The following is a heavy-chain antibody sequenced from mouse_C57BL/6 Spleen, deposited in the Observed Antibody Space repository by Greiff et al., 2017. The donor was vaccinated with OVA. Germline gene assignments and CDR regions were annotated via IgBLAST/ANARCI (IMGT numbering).Heavy chain of an antibody. D-gene: IGHD3-2*02. CDR2: IDPSDSET. J-gene: IGHJ2*01. CDR3: ARSRQLRLPTLFDY. Sequence: QVHVKQPGAELVRPGSSVKLSCKASGYTFTSYWMHWVKQRPIQGLEWIGNIDPSDSETHYNQKFKDKATLTVDKSSSTAYMQLSSLTSEDSAVYYCARSRQLRLPTLFDYWGQGTTLTVSS. V-gene: IGHV1-52*01. CDR1: GYTFTSYW.